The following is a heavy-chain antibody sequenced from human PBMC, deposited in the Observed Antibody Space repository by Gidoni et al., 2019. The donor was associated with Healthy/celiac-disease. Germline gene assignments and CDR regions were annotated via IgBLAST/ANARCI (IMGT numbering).Heavy chain of an antibody. Sequence: QVQLVASGGGVVQPGRSLRLSCAASGFTFSSYGMHWVRQAPGKGLEWVAVISYDGSNKYYADSVKGRFTISRDNSKNTLYLQMNSLRAEDTAVYYCAKHSSGYQDAFDIWGQGTMVTVSS. CDR3: AKHSSGYQDAFDI. D-gene: IGHD3-22*01. V-gene: IGHV3-30*18. J-gene: IGHJ3*02. CDR1: GFTFSSYG. CDR2: ISYDGSNK.